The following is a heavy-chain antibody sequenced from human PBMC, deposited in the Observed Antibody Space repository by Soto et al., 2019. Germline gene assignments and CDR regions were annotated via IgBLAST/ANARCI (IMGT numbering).Heavy chain of an antibody. CDR3: ARGAAGRYYSDY. D-gene: IGHD2-15*01. Sequence: EVQLVESGGGLVQPGGSLRLSCAASGFTFSSYWIHWVRQAPGKGLVWVSRINGDGGTTNYADSVRGQFAISRDNAKNTVYLQMNSLRAEDTAVYYCARGAAGRYYSDYWGQGTLVTVSS. J-gene: IGHJ4*02. CDR1: GFTFSSYW. V-gene: IGHV3-74*01. CDR2: INGDGGTT.